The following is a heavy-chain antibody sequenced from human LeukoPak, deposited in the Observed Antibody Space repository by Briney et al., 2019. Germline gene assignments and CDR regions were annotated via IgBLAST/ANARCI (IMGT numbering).Heavy chain of an antibody. V-gene: IGHV1-2*02. CDR3: AREGYFEWLLS. CDR1: GYTFTGYY. D-gene: IGHD3-9*01. CDR2: INPSSGGT. Sequence: ASVKVSCKASGYTFTGYYMHWVRQAPGQGLEWMGWINPSSGGTNYAQKFQGRVAMTRNTSISTAYMELSSLRSEDTAVYYCAREGYFEWLLSWGQGTLVTVSS. J-gene: IGHJ4*02.